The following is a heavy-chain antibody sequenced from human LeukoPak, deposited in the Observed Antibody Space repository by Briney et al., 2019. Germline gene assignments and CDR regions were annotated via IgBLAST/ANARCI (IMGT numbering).Heavy chain of an antibody. CDR1: GGSVSSGSYY. J-gene: IGHJ4*02. CDR3: ARAYSSGWYLGRYYFDY. Sequence: PSETLSLTCTVPGGSVSSGSYYWSWIRQPPGKGLEWIGYIYYSGSTNYNPSLKSRVTISVDTSKNQFSLKLSSVTAADTAVYYCARAYSSGWYLGRYYFDYWGQGTLVTVSS. V-gene: IGHV4-61*01. CDR2: IYYSGST. D-gene: IGHD6-19*01.